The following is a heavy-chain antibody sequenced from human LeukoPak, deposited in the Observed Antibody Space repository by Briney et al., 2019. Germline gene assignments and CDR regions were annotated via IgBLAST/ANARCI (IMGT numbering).Heavy chain of an antibody. CDR2: ISSTSSYI. Sequence: GGSLRLSCAASGFTFSTYNMNWVRQAPGKGLEWVSSISSTSSYIYYADSVKGRFTISRDNAKNSLYLQMNSLRAEDTAVYYCARVGDWNYYYYYMDVWGKGTTVTVSS. J-gene: IGHJ6*03. V-gene: IGHV3-21*01. D-gene: IGHD1-1*01. CDR3: ARVGDWNYYYYYMDV. CDR1: GFTFSTYN.